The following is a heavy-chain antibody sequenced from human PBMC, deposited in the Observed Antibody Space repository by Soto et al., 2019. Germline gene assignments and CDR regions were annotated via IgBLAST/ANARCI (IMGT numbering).Heavy chain of an antibody. V-gene: IGHV3-11*01. CDR1: GFTFSDYY. Sequence: GGSLRLSCAASGFTFSDYYMSWIRQAPGKGLEWVSYISSSGSTIYYEDSVKGRFTISRDNAKNSLYLQMNSLRAEDTAVYYCATQFQLLAYSDYWGQGTLVTVSS. CDR3: ATQFQLLAYSDY. D-gene: IGHD2-2*01. CDR2: ISSSGSTI. J-gene: IGHJ4*02.